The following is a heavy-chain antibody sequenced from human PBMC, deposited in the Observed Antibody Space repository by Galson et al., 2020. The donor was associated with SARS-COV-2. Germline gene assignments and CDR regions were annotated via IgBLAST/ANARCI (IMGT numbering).Heavy chain of an antibody. Sequence: SVKVSCKASGGNFGTHAISWMRQATGKGLEWMGGIIPIFVTANYAPNFMDRVFISADESTKTVYMELNSLTSEDTAVYYCARDRRGGDGYNYAYYFSYGMDVWGQGTTVTVSS. D-gene: IGHD5-12*01. CDR2: IIPIFVTA. CDR1: GGNFGTHA. CDR3: ARDRRGGDGYNYAYYFSYGMDV. V-gene: IGHV1-69*13. J-gene: IGHJ6*02.